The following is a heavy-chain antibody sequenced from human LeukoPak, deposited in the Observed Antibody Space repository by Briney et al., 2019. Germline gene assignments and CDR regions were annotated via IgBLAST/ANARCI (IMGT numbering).Heavy chain of an antibody. V-gene: IGHV4-39*07. CDR3: ARDYPYLSGNSASLLDY. CDR2: IYYSGST. D-gene: IGHD4-23*01. Sequence: KASETLSLTCTVSGGSISSSSYYWGWIRQPPGKGLEWIGSIYYSGSTYYNPSLKGRVTISVDTSKNQFSLKLSSVTAADTAVYYCARDYPYLSGNSASLLDYWGQGTLVTVSS. CDR1: GGSISSSSYY. J-gene: IGHJ4*02.